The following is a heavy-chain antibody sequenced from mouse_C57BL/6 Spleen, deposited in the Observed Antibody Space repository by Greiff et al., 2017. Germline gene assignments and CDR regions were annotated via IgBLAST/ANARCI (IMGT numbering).Heavy chain of an antibody. V-gene: IGHV5-17*01. J-gene: IGHJ2*01. CDR2: ISSGSSTI. CDR3: ARFYYDYDEGDYFDY. D-gene: IGHD2-4*01. CDR1: GFTFSDYG. Sequence: EVQLVESGGGLVKPGGSLKLSCAASGFTFSDYGMHWVRQAPEKGLEWVAYISSGSSTIYYADTVKGRFTISRDNAKNTLFLQMTSLRSEDTAMYYCARFYYDYDEGDYFDYWGQGTTLTVSS.